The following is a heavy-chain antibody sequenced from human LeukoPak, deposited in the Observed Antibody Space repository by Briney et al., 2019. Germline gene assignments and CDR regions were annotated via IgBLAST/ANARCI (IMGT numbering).Heavy chain of an antibody. D-gene: IGHD2-2*01. CDR1: GGTFSSYA. CDR2: IIPIFGTA. V-gene: IGHV1-69*05. CDR3: ASVVPANPYYYYYGMDV. Sequence: GASVEVSCKASGGTFSSYAISWVRQAPGQGLEWMGGIIPIFGTANYAQKFQGRVTITTDESTSTAYMELSSLRSEDTAVYYCASVVPANPYYYYYGMDVWGQGTTVTVSS. J-gene: IGHJ6*02.